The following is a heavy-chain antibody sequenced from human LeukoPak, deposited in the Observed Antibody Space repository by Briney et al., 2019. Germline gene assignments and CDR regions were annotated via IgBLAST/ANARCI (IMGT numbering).Heavy chain of an antibody. Sequence: SQTLSLTCAISGDXVSSNSAAWSWIRQSPSRGLEGLGRTYYKSKWYNDYAVSVKSRITINPDTSKNQFSLQLNSVTPEDTAVYYCARAGVDYYDSSGYPIYYFDPWGQGTLVTVSS. V-gene: IGHV6-1*01. CDR2: TYYKSKWYN. D-gene: IGHD3-22*01. CDR1: GDXVSSNSAA. CDR3: ARAGVDYYDSSGYPIYYFDP. J-gene: IGHJ5*02.